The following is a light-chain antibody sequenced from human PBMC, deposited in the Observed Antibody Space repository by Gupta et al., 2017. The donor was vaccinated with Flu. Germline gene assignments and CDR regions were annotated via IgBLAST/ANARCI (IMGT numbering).Light chain of an antibody. CDR2: ELS. CDR3: GEDRGRTAV. CDR1: SSDVGGYDY. V-gene: IGLV2-14*01. J-gene: IGLJ2*01. Sequence: SALTHHPPVSGSPAQSISISCTGGSSDVGGYDYVPWYQQGPGTAPQLIIYELSYRPAGVRNRCSGSRSANTAAMSRSGPQDEDDADYDGGEDRGRTAVFGGGTKLTVL.